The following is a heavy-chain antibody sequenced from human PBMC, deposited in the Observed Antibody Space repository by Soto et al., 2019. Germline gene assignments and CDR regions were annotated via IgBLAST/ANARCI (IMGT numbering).Heavy chain of an antibody. CDR1: GGSISSGGYS. CDR2: IYHSGST. Sequence: QLQLQESGSGLVKPSQTLSLTCAVSGGSISSGGYSWSWIRQPPGKGLEWIGYIYHSGSTYYNPSLKSRVTISVDRSKNQFSLKLSSVTAADTAVYYCARLSDGSGSYRSYYFDYWGQGTLVTVSS. CDR3: ARLSDGSGSYRSYYFDY. J-gene: IGHJ4*02. V-gene: IGHV4-30-2*01. D-gene: IGHD3-10*01.